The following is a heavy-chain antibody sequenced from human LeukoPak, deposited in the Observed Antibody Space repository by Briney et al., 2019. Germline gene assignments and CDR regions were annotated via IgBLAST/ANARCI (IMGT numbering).Heavy chain of an antibody. CDR1: GFTFRNYW. J-gene: IGHJ4*02. CDR3: VRLLDIDY. D-gene: IGHD1-1*01. Sequence: GGSLRLSCAASGFTFRNYWMHWVQAPGKGLVWVSRISRDGATTHYAGSVKGRYTISRDNAKNMVYLQMDSLSAEDTAVYYCVRLLDIDYWGQGTLVTVSS. V-gene: IGHV3-74*01. CDR2: ISRDGATT.